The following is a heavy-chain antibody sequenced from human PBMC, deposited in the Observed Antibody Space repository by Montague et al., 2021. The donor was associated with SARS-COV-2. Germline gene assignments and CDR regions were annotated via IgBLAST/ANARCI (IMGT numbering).Heavy chain of an antibody. CDR2: IYYSGST. Sequence: SETLSLTCTVSGGSISSYYWSWIRQPPGKGLEWIGYIYYSGSTNYNPSLKSRVTISVDTSKNQFSLKLSSVTAADTAVYYCARGRRLGFGGLLLSNWFDPGAQGTLVTVSP. V-gene: IGHV4-59*01. CDR1: GGSISSYY. J-gene: IGHJ5*02. D-gene: IGHD3-10*01. CDR3: ARGRRLGFGGLLLSNWFDP.